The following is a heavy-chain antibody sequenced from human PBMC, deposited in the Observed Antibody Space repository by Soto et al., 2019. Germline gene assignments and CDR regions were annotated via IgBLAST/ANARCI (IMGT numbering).Heavy chain of an antibody. CDR3: ARGKLYYYDSSGYSRHYYGMDV. CDR1: GGSLSGYY. CDR2: INHSGST. J-gene: IGHJ6*02. V-gene: IGHV4-34*01. D-gene: IGHD3-22*01. Sequence: ASETLSLTCAVYGGSLSGYYWSWIRQPPGKGLEWIGEINHSGSTNYNPSLKSRVTISVDTSKNQFSLKLSSVTAADTAVYYCARGKLYYYDSSGYSRHYYGMDVWGQGTTVTVSS.